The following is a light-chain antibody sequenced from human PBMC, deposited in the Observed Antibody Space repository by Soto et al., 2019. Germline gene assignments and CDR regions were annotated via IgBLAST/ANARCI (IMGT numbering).Light chain of an antibody. Sequence: QSVLTQPPSVSAAPGQKVTISCSGSSSNIGNNYVSWYQQLPGTAPKLLIYDNNKRPSGIPDRFSGSQSGTSATLGITGLQTGDEADYYCGTWDSSLSAFVFGTGTKVNVL. CDR3: GTWDSSLSAFV. CDR1: SSNIGNNY. V-gene: IGLV1-51*01. CDR2: DNN. J-gene: IGLJ1*01.